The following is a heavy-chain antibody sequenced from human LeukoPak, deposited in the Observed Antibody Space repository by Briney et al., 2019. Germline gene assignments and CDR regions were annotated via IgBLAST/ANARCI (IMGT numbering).Heavy chain of an antibody. CDR3: ARRGLLWFGGTRWFDP. D-gene: IGHD3-10*01. CDR2: IYYSGST. Sequence: SETLSLTCTVSGGSISSYYWSWIRQPPGKGPEWIGYIYYSGSTNYNPSLKSRVTISVDTSKNQFSLKPSSVTAADTAVYYCARRGLLWFGGTRWFDPWGQGTLVTVSS. V-gene: IGHV4-59*12. J-gene: IGHJ5*02. CDR1: GGSISSYY.